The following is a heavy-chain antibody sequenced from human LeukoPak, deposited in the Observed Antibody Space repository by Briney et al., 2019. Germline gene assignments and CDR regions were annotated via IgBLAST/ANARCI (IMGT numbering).Heavy chain of an antibody. CDR3: ARDGMQGDGYNFDY. D-gene: IGHD5-24*01. J-gene: IGHJ4*02. CDR1: RFIFSDYA. Sequence: GGSLRVSCAASRFIFSDYAMSWVRQAPGKRPEWVSTVGGRGDGPYYSDAVKGRFTISRDNAKNSLYLQMNSLRAEDTAVYYCARDGMQGDGYNFDYWGQGTLVTVSS. CDR2: VGGRGDGP. V-gene: IGHV3-23*01.